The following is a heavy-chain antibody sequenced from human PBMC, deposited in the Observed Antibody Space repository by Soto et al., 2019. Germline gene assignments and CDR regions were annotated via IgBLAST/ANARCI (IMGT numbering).Heavy chain of an antibody. CDR3: ARVGNSSSWYRVYYYGMDV. D-gene: IGHD6-13*01. CDR1: GYTFTGYY. V-gene: IGHV1-2*02. J-gene: IGHJ6*02. Sequence: ASVKVSCKASGYTFTGYYMHWVRQAPGQGLEWMGWINPNSGGTNYAQKFQGRVTMTRDTSISTAYMELSRLRSDDTAVYYCARVGNSSSWYRVYYYGMDVWGQGTTVTVSS. CDR2: INPNSGGT.